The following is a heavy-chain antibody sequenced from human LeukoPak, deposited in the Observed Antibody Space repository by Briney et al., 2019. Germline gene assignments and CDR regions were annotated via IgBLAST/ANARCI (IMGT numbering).Heavy chain of an antibody. D-gene: IGHD6-13*01. CDR3: ARDGRGHWDTSRWYLGNWFDP. V-gene: IGHV1-18*01. CDR1: GYTFTSYG. Sequence: ASVKVSCTASGYTFTSYGINWVRQAPGQRLEWMGWISTYDANTEYAQKLQGRVTMTTDTSTSTAYMEVRSLRSDDTAVYYCARDGRGHWDTSRWYLGNWFDPWGQGTLVTVSS. J-gene: IGHJ5*02. CDR2: ISTYDANT.